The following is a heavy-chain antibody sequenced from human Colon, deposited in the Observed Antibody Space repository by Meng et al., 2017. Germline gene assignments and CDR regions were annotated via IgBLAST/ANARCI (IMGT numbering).Heavy chain of an antibody. CDR3: ARQSPPYDGYTMGHRRDYFDS. Sequence: SETLSLTCAASNYSILRGYYLGWIRQSPGEGLEWIGSIYHDGNTYFNPSLKSRLTMSVDPSKNQFPLSLTSVTAADTAVYYCARQSPPYDGYTMGHRRDYFDSWGQGMLVTVSS. CDR2: IYHDGNT. D-gene: IGHD2-21*02. V-gene: IGHV4-38-2*01. CDR1: NYSILRGYY. J-gene: IGHJ4*02.